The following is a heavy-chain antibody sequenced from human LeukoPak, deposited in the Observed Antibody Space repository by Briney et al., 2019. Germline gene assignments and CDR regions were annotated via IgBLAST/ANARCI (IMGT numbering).Heavy chain of an antibody. J-gene: IGHJ6*02. Sequence: PSETLSLTCTVSGGSICSYYWSWIRQPPGKGLEWIGYIYYSGSTNYNPSLKSRVTISVDTSKNQFSLKLSSVTAADTAVYYCARGGSSGYRTFYYYYGMDVWGQGTTVTVSS. CDR2: IYYSGST. CDR3: ARGGSSGYRTFYYYYGMDV. D-gene: IGHD3-22*01. V-gene: IGHV4-59*01. CDR1: GGSICSYY.